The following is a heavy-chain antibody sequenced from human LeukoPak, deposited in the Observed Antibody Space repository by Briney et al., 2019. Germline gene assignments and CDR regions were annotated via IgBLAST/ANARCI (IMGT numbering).Heavy chain of an antibody. CDR2: IYYSGST. V-gene: IGHV4-39*07. Sequence: SETLSLTCSVSGGSISISSYYCGWIRQPPGKGLEWIGSIYYSGSTYYNPSLKSRVTISVDTSKNQFSLKLSSVTAADTAVYYCAREVSLPLGNWFDPWGQGTLVTVSS. CDR1: GGSISISSYY. J-gene: IGHJ5*02. D-gene: IGHD3-16*01. CDR3: AREVSLPLGNWFDP.